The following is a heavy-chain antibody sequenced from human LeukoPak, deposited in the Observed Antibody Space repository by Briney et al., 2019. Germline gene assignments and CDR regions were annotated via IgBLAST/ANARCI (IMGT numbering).Heavy chain of an antibody. CDR3: ARNERRAQKDTYYAYFYYMDV. CDR1: NGSISSHY. CDR2: IYSSGYT. J-gene: IGHJ6*03. D-gene: IGHD6-25*01. Sequence: SVTLSLTCTVSNGSISSHYWSWIRQPPGKGLEWIGLIYSSGYTNYNPSLKSRVTISVDTSRNQFSLKLSSATAADTAVYYCARNERRAQKDTYYAYFYYMDVWGKGSTVTVSS. V-gene: IGHV4-59*11.